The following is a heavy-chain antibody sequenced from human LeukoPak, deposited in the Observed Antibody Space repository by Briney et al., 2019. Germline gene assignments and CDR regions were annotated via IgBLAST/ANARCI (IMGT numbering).Heavy chain of an antibody. D-gene: IGHD3-16*01. V-gene: IGHV3-48*01. CDR1: GFTFSSYS. J-gene: IGHJ4*02. CDR3: AKDRYDYVWGSYDEYYFDY. CDR2: ISSSSSTI. Sequence: GGSLRLSCAASGFTFSSYSMNWVRQAPGKGLEWVSYISSSSSTIYYADSVKGRFTISRDNSKNTLYLQMSSLRAEDTAVYYCAKDRYDYVWGSYDEYYFDYWGQGTLVTVSS.